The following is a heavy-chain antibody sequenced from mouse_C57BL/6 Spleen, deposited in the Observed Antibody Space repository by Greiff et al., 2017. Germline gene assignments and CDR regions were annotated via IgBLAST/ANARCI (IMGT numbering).Heavy chain of an antibody. CDR2: IYPGDGDT. CDR3: ARYYDGAMDY. D-gene: IGHD2-3*01. CDR1: GYAFSSSW. Sequence: QVQLQQSGPELVKPGASVKISCKASGYAFSSSWMNWVKQRPGKGLEWIGRIYPGDGDTNYNGKFKGKATLTADKSSSTAYMQLSSRTSEDSAVYFCARYYDGAMDYWGQGTSVTVSS. J-gene: IGHJ4*01. V-gene: IGHV1-82*01.